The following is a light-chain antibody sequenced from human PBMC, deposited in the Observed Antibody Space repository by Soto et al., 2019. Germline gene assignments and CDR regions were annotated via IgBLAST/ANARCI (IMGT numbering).Light chain of an antibody. V-gene: IGKV3-15*01. Sequence: EIVLTQSPATLSVFPGEKATLSCGASQSVSNNLAWYHQKPGQAPRPLIYGASTRATGVPARFSASGSGTEFTLTISSLQSEDSAIYYCQQYSSWPFTFGPVTKLAIE. CDR1: QSVSNN. CDR2: GAS. J-gene: IGKJ3*01. CDR3: QQYSSWPFT.